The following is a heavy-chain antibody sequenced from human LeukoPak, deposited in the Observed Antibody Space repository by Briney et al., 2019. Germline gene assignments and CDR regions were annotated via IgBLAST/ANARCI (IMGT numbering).Heavy chain of an antibody. CDR1: GGSVSSYY. J-gene: IGHJ3*02. D-gene: IGHD1-26*01. V-gene: IGHV4-59*02. CDR3: ARYIVSYPHDAFDI. CDR2: IYYSGST. Sequence: SETLSLTCTVSGGSVSSYYWSWIRQPPGKGLEWIGYIYYSGSTSYNPSLKSRVTISVDTSKKQFSLKLSSVTAADTAFYYCARYIVSYPHDAFDIWGQGTMVTVSS.